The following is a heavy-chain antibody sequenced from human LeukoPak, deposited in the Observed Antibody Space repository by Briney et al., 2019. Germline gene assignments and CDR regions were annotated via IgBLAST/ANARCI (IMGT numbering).Heavy chain of an antibody. V-gene: IGHV4-59*01. CDR1: GGSISSYY. J-gene: IGHJ5*02. CDR2: IYYSGST. D-gene: IGHD6-13*01. Sequence: SETLSPTCTVSGGSISSYYWSWIRQPPGKGLEWIGYIYYSGSTNYNPSLKSRVTISVDTSKNQFSLKLSSVTAADTAVYYCAGWYSSSWYGYNWFDPWGQGTLVTVSS. CDR3: AGWYSSSWYGYNWFDP.